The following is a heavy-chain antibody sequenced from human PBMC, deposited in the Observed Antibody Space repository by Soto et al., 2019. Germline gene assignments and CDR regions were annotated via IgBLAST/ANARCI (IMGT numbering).Heavy chain of an antibody. J-gene: IGHJ4*02. Sequence: SETLAITCTVSRSYISSYCWNWIRQPAGKGLEWIGRIYTSGRTNYNPSLKSRVTMSVDTSKNQFSLKLSSLTAAHPAGHDCARDRMQDSRDYADFDYWGQGTPVTVSS. CDR2: IYTSGRT. D-gene: IGHD4-17*01. CDR3: ARDRMQDSRDYADFDY. CDR1: RSYISSYC. V-gene: IGHV4-4*07.